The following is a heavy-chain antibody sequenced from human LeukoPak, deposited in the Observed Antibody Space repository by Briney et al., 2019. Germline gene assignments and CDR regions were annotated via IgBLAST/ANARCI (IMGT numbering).Heavy chain of an antibody. Sequence: ASVKVSCKASGYTFTSYDINWVRQATGQGLEWMGWINPNSGGTNYAQKFQGRVTMTRDTSISTAYMELSRLRSDDTAVYYCASPSSSWYNEYFQHWGQGTLVTVSS. CDR1: GYTFTSYD. D-gene: IGHD6-13*01. V-gene: IGHV1-2*02. CDR2: INPNSGGT. J-gene: IGHJ1*01. CDR3: ASPSSSWYNEYFQH.